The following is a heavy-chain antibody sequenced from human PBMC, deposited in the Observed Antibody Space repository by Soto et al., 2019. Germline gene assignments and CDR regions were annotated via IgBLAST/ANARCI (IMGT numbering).Heavy chain of an antibody. V-gene: IGHV3-64*01. Sequence: EVQLVESGGGLVQPGGSLRLSCAASGFTFSSYDMHWVRKAAGKGLEYVSAISSYGGSTYYANSVKGRFTISRDNSKNTLYLQMGSLRAEDMAVYYFAIDPDISGYHYFDYWGQWCLVTVSS. CDR2: ISSYGGST. CDR3: AIDPDISGYHYFDY. CDR1: GFTFSSYD. D-gene: IGHD3-22*01. J-gene: IGHJ4*02.